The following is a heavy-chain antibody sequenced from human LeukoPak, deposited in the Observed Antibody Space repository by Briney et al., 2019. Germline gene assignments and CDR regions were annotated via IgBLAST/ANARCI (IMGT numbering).Heavy chain of an antibody. CDR1: GFTFSSYA. Sequence: GGSLRLSCAASGFTFSSYAMHWVRQAPGKGLEWVAVISYGGSNKYYADSVKGRFTISRDNSKNTLYLQMNSLRAEDTAVYYCARSIDVTYYYYGMDVWGQGTTVTVSS. J-gene: IGHJ6*02. V-gene: IGHV3-30-3*01. D-gene: IGHD2/OR15-2a*01. CDR2: ISYGGSNK. CDR3: ARSIDVTYYYYGMDV.